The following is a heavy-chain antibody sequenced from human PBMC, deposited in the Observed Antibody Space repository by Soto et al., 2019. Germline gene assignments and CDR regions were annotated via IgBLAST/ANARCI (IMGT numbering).Heavy chain of an antibody. CDR3: ARSGGSCYAPPCYYYYYYMDV. J-gene: IGHJ6*03. D-gene: IGHD2-15*01. CDR2: IYYSGST. Sequence: SETLSLTCTVSGGSIRSYYWSWIRQPPGKGLEWIGYIYYSGSTNYNPSLKSRVTISVDTSKNQFSLKLSSVTAADTAVYYCARSGGSCYAPPCYYYYYYMDVWGKGTTVTVSS. V-gene: IGHV4-59*01. CDR1: GGSIRSYY.